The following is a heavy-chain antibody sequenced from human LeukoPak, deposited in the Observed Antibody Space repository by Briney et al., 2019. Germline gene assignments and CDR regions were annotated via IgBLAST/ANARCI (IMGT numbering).Heavy chain of an antibody. CDR3: VRIRVDTPFVGQNAFDI. J-gene: IGHJ3*02. CDR2: LGSRGRTV. Sequence: GGSLRLSCAPSGLTLTSYSMNWVRQPPGKGLEWVSYLGSRGRTVDYADSVKGRFTVSTGSAKNSLLLTMNNMRVDDTALYCCVRIRVDTPFVGQNAFDIWGQGTMVTVSS. CDR1: GLTLTSYS. D-gene: IGHD5-18*01. V-gene: IGHV3-48*01.